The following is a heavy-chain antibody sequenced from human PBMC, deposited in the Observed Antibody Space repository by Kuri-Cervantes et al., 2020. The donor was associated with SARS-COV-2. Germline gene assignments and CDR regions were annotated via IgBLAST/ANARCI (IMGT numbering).Heavy chain of an antibody. V-gene: IGHV3-7*01. D-gene: IGHD4-17*01. J-gene: IGHJ4*02. CDR2: IKQDGNEI. CDR1: GFMFNRFA. Sequence: LSLTCAVSGFMFNRFAMSWVRQAPGKGLEWVANIKQDGNEIFYVDSVKGRFTISRDNAKNSLYLQTNSLRAEDTAVYYCARPDGRGLHPFDYWGQGTLVTVSS. CDR3: ARPDGRGLHPFDY.